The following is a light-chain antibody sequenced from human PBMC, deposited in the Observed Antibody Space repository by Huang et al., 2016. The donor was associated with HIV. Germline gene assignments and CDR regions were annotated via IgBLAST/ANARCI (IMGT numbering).Light chain of an antibody. CDR1: QDISNY. V-gene: IGKV1-33*01. Sequence: DIQMTQSPSSLSASVGERVTITCQASQDISNYLNWYQQKPGKAPKLLIYDASKLETGVPSRFSGSGSGTDFTFTISSLKPEDIGTYYCQQYDNFPGTFGQGTKVEIQ. CDR3: QQYDNFPGT. J-gene: IGKJ1*01. CDR2: DAS.